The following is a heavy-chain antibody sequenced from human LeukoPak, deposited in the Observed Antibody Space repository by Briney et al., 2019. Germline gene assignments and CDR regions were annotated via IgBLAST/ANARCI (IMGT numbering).Heavy chain of an antibody. CDR2: ISSSSSYI. CDR1: GFTFSSYS. D-gene: IGHD1-26*01. J-gene: IGHJ2*01. CDR3: ARDIGGATISSTHWYFDL. V-gene: IGHV3-21*01. Sequence: GGSLRLSCAASGFTFSSYSMNWVRQAPGKGLEWVSSISSSSSYIYYADSVKGRFTISSDNAKNSLYLQMNSLRAEDTAVYYCARDIGGATISSTHWYFDLWGRGTLVTVSS.